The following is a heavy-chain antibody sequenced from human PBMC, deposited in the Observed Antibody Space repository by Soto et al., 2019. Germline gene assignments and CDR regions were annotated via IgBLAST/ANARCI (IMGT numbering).Heavy chain of an antibody. CDR1: GYTFTSYG. D-gene: IGHD6-13*01. CDR3: AREAEQLIAGIDY. V-gene: IGHV1-18*01. J-gene: IGHJ4*02. CDR2: ISAYNGNT. Sequence: XVRVSVRASGYTFTSYGISCVRRAPGQGLEWMGWISAYNGNTNYAQKLQGRVTMTTDTSTSTAYMELRSLRSDDTAVYYCAREAEQLIAGIDYWGQGTLVTVS.